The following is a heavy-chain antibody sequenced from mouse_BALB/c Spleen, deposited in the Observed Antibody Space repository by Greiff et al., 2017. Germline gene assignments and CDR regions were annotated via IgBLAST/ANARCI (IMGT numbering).Heavy chain of an antibody. CDR3: TKGEITTVFDY. D-gene: IGHD1-1*01. V-gene: IGHV1-15*01. CDR2: IDPETGGT. CDR1: GYTFTDYE. Sequence: QVQLQQSGAELVRPGASVTLSCKASGYTFTDYEMHWVKQTPVHGLEWIGAIDPETGGTAYNQKFKGKATLTADKSSSTAYMELRSLTSEDSAVYYCTKGEITTVFDYWGQGTTLTVSS. J-gene: IGHJ2*01.